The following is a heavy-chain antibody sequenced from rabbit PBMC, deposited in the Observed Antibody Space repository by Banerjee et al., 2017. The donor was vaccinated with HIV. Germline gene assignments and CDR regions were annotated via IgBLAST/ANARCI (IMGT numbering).Heavy chain of an antibody. D-gene: IGHD7-1*01. CDR3: ARSGYGTYFNL. V-gene: IGHV1S47*01. CDR1: GFDFSSNA. J-gene: IGHJ4*01. Sequence: EESGGGLVKPGASLTLTCKASGFDFSSNAMCWVRQAPGKGPEWIACIYNGDGSTYYASWVKGRFTISKTSSTTVTLRMTSLTAADTATYFCARSGYGTYFNLWGQGTLVTVS. CDR2: IYNGDGST.